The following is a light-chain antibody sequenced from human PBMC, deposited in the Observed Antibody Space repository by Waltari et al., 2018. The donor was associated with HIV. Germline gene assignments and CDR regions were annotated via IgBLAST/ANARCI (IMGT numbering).Light chain of an antibody. CDR1: SGGFSNYNH. Sequence: QSALTQPRSVSGSPGQSVTISCTGTSGGFSNYNHVSWYQQHPGKAPKLIIYDVLKRPSGVPDRFSGSKSGNTASLTISGLQADDEADYYCCSYGGTWTNVVFGGGTELTVL. CDR3: CSYGGTWTNVV. CDR2: DVL. J-gene: IGLJ2*01. V-gene: IGLV2-11*01.